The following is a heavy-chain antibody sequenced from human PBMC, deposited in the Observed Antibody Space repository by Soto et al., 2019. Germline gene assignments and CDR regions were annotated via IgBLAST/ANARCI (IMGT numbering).Heavy chain of an antibody. D-gene: IGHD6-13*01. CDR1: GFTFSSCV. J-gene: IGHJ4*02. CDR2: ITDSGTGT. CDR3: AKGLINGRWYAED. V-gene: IGHV3-23*01. Sequence: EVHLLESGGGLVHPGESLRLSCGASGFTFSSCVMTWVRQAPGKGLEWVSCITDSGTGTYYADSVKGRFTISRDNSKNTMYLQTNNLRVEDTGVYYCAKGLINGRWYAEDWGQGTLVTVSS.